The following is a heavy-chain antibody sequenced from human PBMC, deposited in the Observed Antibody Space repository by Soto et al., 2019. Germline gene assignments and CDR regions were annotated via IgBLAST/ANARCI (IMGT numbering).Heavy chain of an antibody. CDR1: GFTFSSYS. V-gene: IGHV3-21*01. CDR2: ISGSSSDI. D-gene: IGHD2-15*01. Sequence: GSLRLSCAASGFTFSSYSMNWVRQAPGKGLEWVSSISGSSSDIYYADSLKGRFTISIDNAKNSLYLQMNSLRAEDTAVYYCARDLAEGYCSGGRCYSANYFDYWGQGTLVTVSS. J-gene: IGHJ4*02. CDR3: ARDLAEGYCSGGRCYSANYFDY.